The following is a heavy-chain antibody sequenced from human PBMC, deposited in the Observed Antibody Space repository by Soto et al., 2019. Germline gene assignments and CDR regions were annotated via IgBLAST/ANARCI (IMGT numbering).Heavy chain of an antibody. D-gene: IGHD3-22*01. Sequence: QLQLQESGSGLVKPSQTLSLTCAVSGDSIRNGDYSWSWIRQPPGKGPERIGHIYHSGSTYYNPSLKSRVTISVDTSKNQFSLKLTSVIAADTAVYYCARTPDYYDTSGTYTWFDPWGQGILVTVSS. CDR2: IYHSGST. CDR1: GDSIRNGDYS. CDR3: ARTPDYYDTSGTYTWFDP. J-gene: IGHJ5*02. V-gene: IGHV4-30-2*01.